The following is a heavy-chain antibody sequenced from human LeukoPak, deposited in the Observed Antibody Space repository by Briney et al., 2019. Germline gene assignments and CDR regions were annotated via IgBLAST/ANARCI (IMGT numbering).Heavy chain of an antibody. CDR1: GFSLSTSGVG. CDR2: IYWDDDK. J-gene: IGHJ4*02. CDR3: ALIVSPSVFDY. V-gene: IGHV2-5*02. Sequence: SGPPLVKPTQTLTLPCTFSGFSLSTSGVGVGWIRQPPGKALEWLALIYWDDDKRYSPSLKSRLTITKDTSKNQVVLTMTNMDPVDTATYYCALIVSPSVFDYWGQGTLVTVSS. D-gene: IGHD3-22*01.